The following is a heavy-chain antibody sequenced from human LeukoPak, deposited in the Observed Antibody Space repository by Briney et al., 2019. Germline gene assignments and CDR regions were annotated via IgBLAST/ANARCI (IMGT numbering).Heavy chain of an antibody. CDR2: IYYSGST. D-gene: IGHD1-26*01. CDR1: GGSISSSSYY. V-gene: IGHV4-39*01. J-gene: IGHJ4*02. CDR3: ARAPPSYTDY. Sequence: SETLSLTCTVSGGSISSSSYYWGWIRQPPGKGLEWIGSIYYSGSTYYNPSLKSRVTISVDTSKNQFSLKLSSVTAADTAVYYCARAPPSYTDYWGQGTLVTVSS.